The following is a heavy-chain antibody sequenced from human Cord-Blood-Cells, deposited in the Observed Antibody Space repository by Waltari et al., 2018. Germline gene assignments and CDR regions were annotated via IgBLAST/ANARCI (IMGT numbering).Heavy chain of an antibody. J-gene: IGHJ5*02. Sequence: QVQLQESGPGLVKPSETLSLTCAVSGYSISSGYYWGWTRQPPGKGLEWIGSIYHSGSTYYNPSLKSRVTISVDTSKNQFSLKLSSVTAADTAVYYCARPLTGYSSGWYWFDPWGQGTLVTVSS. CDR3: ARPLTGYSSGWYWFDP. D-gene: IGHD6-19*01. V-gene: IGHV4-38-2*01. CDR1: GYSISSGYY. CDR2: IYHSGST.